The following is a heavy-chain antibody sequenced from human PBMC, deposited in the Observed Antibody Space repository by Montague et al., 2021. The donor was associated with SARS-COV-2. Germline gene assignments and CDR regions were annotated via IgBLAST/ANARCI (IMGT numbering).Heavy chain of an antibody. V-gene: IGHV2-5*02. CDR3: ARSNPSFAGPYFDS. CDR2: IYWDDDK. Sequence: VKSTQTLTLTCTFSGFSLSTSGVGVGWIRPPPGKALEWLALIYWDDDKRYSPSLKRRLTITKDTSKNQVVLTMTNMDPVDTATYYCARSNPSFAGPYFDSWGQGTLVTVSS. CDR1: GFSLSTSGVG. D-gene: IGHD3-16*02. J-gene: IGHJ4*02.